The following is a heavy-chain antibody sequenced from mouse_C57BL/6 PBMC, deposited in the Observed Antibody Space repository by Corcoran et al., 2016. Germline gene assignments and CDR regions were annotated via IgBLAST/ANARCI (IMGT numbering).Heavy chain of an antibody. CDR1: GFSLSTSGMG. Sequence: QVTLKESGPGILQSSQTLSLTCSFSGFSLSTSGMGVSWIRQPSGKGLEWLAHIYWDDDKRYNPSLKSRLTISKDTSRNQVFLKITSVDTADTATYDCARDYYGSSYGGGFAYWGQGTLVTVSA. V-gene: IGHV8-12*01. J-gene: IGHJ3*01. CDR3: ARDYYGSSYGGGFAY. D-gene: IGHD1-1*01. CDR2: IYWDDDK.